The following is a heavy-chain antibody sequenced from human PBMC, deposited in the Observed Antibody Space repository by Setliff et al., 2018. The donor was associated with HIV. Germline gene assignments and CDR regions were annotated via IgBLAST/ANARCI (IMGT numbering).Heavy chain of an antibody. V-gene: IGHV1-69*08. CDR1: GGTFSSYT. CDR2: IIPILGTA. CDR3: ARALDDILPGMTRKWFDP. Sequence: GASVKVSCKASGGTFSSYTINWVRQAPGQGLEWMGRIIPILGTANYAQKFQGRVTITAEKSTSTVYMELSSLRSEDTAVYYCARALDDILPGMTRKWFDPWGQGTLVTV. D-gene: IGHD3-9*01. J-gene: IGHJ5*02.